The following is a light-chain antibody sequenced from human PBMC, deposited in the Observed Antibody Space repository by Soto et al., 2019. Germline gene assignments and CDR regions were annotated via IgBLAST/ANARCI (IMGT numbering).Light chain of an antibody. V-gene: IGKV3-20*01. Sequence: EVVLTQSPGTLSLSPGESATLSCRASQSFSSSYFAWYQQSPGQAPRLLIYGTSTRATGIPDRFSGGGSGTDFTLTINRLEPEDFAVYYCHQYGSSPGSFGQGTKVEVK. CDR2: GTS. CDR3: HQYGSSPGS. J-gene: IGKJ1*01. CDR1: QSFSSSY.